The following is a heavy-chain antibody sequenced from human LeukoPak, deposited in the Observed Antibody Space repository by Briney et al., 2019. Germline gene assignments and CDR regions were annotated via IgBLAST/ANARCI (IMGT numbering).Heavy chain of an antibody. D-gene: IGHD2-2*01. J-gene: IGHJ5*02. CDR3: AADLYCSSTSCRVDWFDP. CDR1: GYTFTSYA. CDR2: IIPIFGTA. V-gene: IGHV1-69*05. Sequence: SVKVSCKASGYTFTSYAISWVRQAPGQGLEWMGGIIPIFGTANYAQKFQERVTITRDMSTGTAYMELSSLRSEDTAVYYCAADLYCSSTSCRVDWFDPWGQGTLATVSS.